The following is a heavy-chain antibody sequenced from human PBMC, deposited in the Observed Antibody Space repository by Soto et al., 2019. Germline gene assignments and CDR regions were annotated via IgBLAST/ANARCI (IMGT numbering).Heavy chain of an antibody. D-gene: IGHD4-4*01. V-gene: IGHV1-18*04. CDR1: GYTFTSYG. J-gene: IGHJ4*02. CDR3: ARDGGDYSNYGEPFDY. Sequence: ASVKVSCKASGYTFTSYGISWVRQAPGQGLEWMGWISAYNGNTNYAQKLQGRVTMTTDTSTSTAYMELRSLRSDDTAVYYCARDGGDYSNYGEPFDYGGQGTLVTVSS. CDR2: ISAYNGNT.